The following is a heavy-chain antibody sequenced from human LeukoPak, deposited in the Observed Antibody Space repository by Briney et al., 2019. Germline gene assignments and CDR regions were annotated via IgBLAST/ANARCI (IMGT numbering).Heavy chain of an antibody. CDR2: IYYNGDT. CDR1: SXSISSYY. CDR3: TRGGWSYDY. V-gene: IGHV4-59*01. J-gene: IGHJ4*02. Sequence: SETLSLTCTVSSXSISSYYWSWVRQPPGAGLELIGYIYYNGDTNYNASLKGRVTISVDTSKNQFSLELSSVTAADTAVYYCTRGGWSYDYWGQGTLVTVSS. D-gene: IGHD6-19*01.